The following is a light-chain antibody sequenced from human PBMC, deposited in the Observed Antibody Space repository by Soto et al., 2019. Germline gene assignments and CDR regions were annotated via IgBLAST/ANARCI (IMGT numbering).Light chain of an antibody. CDR3: QQYNYWPLYT. CDR1: QSLSSN. J-gene: IGKJ2*01. V-gene: IGKV3-15*01. CDR2: GAS. Sequence: EIVMTRSPTTLSVSPGEGATLSCRASQSLSSNLAWYQQKPGQSPRLLIYGASTRASGIPARFSGSGSGTEFTLTISSLESEDFAVYYCQQYNYWPLYTFGQGTKLEIK.